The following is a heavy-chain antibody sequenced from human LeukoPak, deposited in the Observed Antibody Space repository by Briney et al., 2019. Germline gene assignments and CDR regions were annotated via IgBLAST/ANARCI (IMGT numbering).Heavy chain of an antibody. Sequence: GGSLRLSCAASGFTFSSYWMSWVRQAPGKGLEWVANIKQDGSEKYYVDSVKGRFTISRDNAKNSLYLQMNSLRAEDTAVYYCARSSSWYLDAFDIWGQGTMVTVSS. CDR1: GFTFSSYW. CDR2: IKQDGSEK. D-gene: IGHD6-13*01. J-gene: IGHJ3*02. V-gene: IGHV3-7*01. CDR3: ARSSSWYLDAFDI.